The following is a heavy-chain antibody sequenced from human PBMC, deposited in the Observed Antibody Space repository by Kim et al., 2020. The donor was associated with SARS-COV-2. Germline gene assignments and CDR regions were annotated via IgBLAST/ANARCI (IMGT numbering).Heavy chain of an antibody. CDR2: A. J-gene: IGHJ4*02. V-gene: IGHV1-69*04. CDR3: ARGTGTTLVDY. Sequence: ANYAQKFQGGVTMTADKSTSTAYMELSSLRSEDTAVYYCARGTGTTLVDYWGQGTLVTVSS. D-gene: IGHD1-7*01.